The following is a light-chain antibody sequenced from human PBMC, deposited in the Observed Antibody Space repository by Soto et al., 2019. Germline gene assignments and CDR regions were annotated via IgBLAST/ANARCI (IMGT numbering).Light chain of an antibody. CDR2: GAS. CDR3: QQYYSMPFT. V-gene: IGKV3-20*01. J-gene: IGKJ4*01. CDR1: QSISSSY. Sequence: IVLPQSPATLSLSPGERATLSCRASQSISSSYLAWYQQTPGQAPRLLIYGASWRATGVPDRFSGSGSGTDFTLTISRLGPEDSAVYYCQQYYSMPFTFGGGTKVDIK.